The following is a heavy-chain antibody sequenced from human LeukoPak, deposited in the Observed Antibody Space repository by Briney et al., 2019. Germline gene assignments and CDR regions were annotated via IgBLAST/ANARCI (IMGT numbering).Heavy chain of an antibody. Sequence: RGSLRLSCAVSGITLSNYGMSWVRQAPGKGLEWVAGISDSGGSTNYADSVKGRFTISRDNPKNTLYLQMNSLRAEDTAVYFCAKRGVVIRVILVGFHKEAYYFDSWGQGALVTVSS. CDR1: GITLSNYG. V-gene: IGHV3-23*01. CDR3: AKRGVVIRVILVGFHKEAYYFDS. D-gene: IGHD3-22*01. J-gene: IGHJ4*02. CDR2: ISDSGGST.